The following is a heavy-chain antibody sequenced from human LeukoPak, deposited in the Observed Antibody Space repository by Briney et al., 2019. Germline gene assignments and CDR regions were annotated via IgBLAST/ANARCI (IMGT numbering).Heavy chain of an antibody. D-gene: IGHD2-2*01. V-gene: IGHV4-30-4*08. CDR1: GGSISSGDYY. CDR3: ARELVDCSSTSCPRYYYYYYMDV. J-gene: IGHJ6*03. Sequence: SETLSLTCTVSGGSISSGDYYWSWIRQPPGKGLEWIGYIYYSGSTYYNPSLKSRVTISVDTSKNQFSLKLSSVTAADTAVYYCARELVDCSSTSCPRYYYYYYMDVWGKGTTVTVSS. CDR2: IYYSGST.